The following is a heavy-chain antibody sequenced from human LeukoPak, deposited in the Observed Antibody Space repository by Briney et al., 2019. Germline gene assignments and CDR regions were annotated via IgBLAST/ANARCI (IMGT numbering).Heavy chain of an antibody. V-gene: IGHV1-2*02. CDR2: INPNSGGT. J-gene: IGHJ4*02. CDR3: AREGTYDFWSGNFDY. D-gene: IGHD3-3*01. CDR1: GYTFTGYY. Sequence: ASVKVSCKASGYTFTGYYMHWVRQAPGQGLEWMGWINPNSGGTNYAQKFQGRVTMTRDTSISTAYMKLSRLRSDDTAVYYCAREGTYDFWSGNFDYWGQGTLVTVSS.